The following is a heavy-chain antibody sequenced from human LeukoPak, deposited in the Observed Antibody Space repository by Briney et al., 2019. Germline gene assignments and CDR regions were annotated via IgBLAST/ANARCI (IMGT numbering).Heavy chain of an antibody. J-gene: IGHJ4*02. CDR2: ISSASGSI. CDR1: GFTFSSYS. V-gene: IGHV3-48*04. D-gene: IGHD2-2*01. Sequence: GGSLRLSCAASGFTFSSYSMNWVRQAPGKGLEWVSYISSASGSIYYADSVKGRFTISRDNAKNSLFLQMNSLRAEDTAVYYCARLPAYCSSTSCYYNYWGQGTLVTVSS. CDR3: ARLPAYCSSTSCYYNY.